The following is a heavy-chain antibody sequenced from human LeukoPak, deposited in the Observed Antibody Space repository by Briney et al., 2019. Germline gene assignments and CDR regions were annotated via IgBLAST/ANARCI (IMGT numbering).Heavy chain of an antibody. CDR3: ERDDCSTTFCYAY. J-gene: IGHJ4*02. D-gene: IGHD2-2*01. CDR1: GYPFRNHG. CDR2: IWYDESKK. V-gene: IGHV3-33*01. Sequence: GTSLRLSCVASGYPFRNHGMHWVRQVPGEGLEWVAVIWYDESKKYYAASVRGRFTISRDISKNTLYLQMNSLRAEDTALYYCERDDCSTTFCYAYWGQGTLVTVSS.